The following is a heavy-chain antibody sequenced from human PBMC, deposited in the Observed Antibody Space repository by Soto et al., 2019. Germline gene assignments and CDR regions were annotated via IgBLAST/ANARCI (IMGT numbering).Heavy chain of an antibody. Sequence: SETLSLTCAVYGGSFSGYYWSWIRQPPGKGLEWIGEINHSGSTSYNPSLKSRVTISVDTSKNQFSLKLSSVTAADTAVYYCARDAQYYYGSGSYYFIYYGMDVWGQGTTVTVSS. CDR3: ARDAQYYYGSGSYYFIYYGMDV. CDR2: INHSGST. CDR1: GGSFSGYY. V-gene: IGHV4-34*01. J-gene: IGHJ6*02. D-gene: IGHD3-10*01.